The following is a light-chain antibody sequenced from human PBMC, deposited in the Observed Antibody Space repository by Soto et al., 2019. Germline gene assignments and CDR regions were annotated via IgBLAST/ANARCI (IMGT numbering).Light chain of an antibody. Sequence: QSVLTQPPSASGTPGQRVTISCSGSSSNIGGNTVNWYQQLPGTAPKLLIYSNTQRPSGVPDQFSGSKSGTSASLAISGVQSEDEADYYRAAWDDRPTGDIFGPSLKVTVL. CDR1: SSNIGGNT. CDR3: AAWDDRPTGDI. CDR2: SNT. J-gene: IGLJ1*01. V-gene: IGLV1-44*01.